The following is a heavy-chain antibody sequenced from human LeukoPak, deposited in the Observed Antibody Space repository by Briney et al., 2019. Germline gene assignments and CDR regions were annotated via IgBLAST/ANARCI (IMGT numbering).Heavy chain of an antibody. J-gene: IGHJ6*04. CDR3: AREDTAMVRSMDV. CDR1: GFTVNNNY. D-gene: IGHD5-18*01. V-gene: IGHV3-21*01. Sequence: GGSLRLSCATSGFTVNNNYMSWVRQAPGKGLEWVSSISSSSSYIYYADSVKGRFTISRDNAKNSLYLQMNSLRAEDTAVYYCAREDTAMVRSMDVWGKGTTVTVSS. CDR2: ISSSSSYI.